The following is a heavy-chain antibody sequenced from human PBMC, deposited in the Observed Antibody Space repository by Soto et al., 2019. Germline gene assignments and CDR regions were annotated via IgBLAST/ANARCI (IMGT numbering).Heavy chain of an antibody. CDR3: AREVSGTIFGVVIKDYYYYYMDV. Sequence: PSETLSLTCTVSGGSISPYYWSWIRQPPGKGLEWIGYAYYSGSTNYNPSLKSRVTISVDTSKNQFSLKLSSVTAADTAVYYCAREVSGTIFGVVIKDYYYYYMDVWGKGTTVTVSS. D-gene: IGHD3-3*01. CDR1: GGSISPYY. J-gene: IGHJ6*03. V-gene: IGHV4-59*01. CDR2: AYYSGST.